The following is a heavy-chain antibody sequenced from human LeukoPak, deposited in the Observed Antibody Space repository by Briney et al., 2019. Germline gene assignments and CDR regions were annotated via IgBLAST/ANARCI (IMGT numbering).Heavy chain of an antibody. CDR3: AKDVEQLPGLIDY. CDR1: GFTFSSYA. J-gene: IGHJ4*02. D-gene: IGHD1-26*01. Sequence: GGSLRLSCAASGFTFSSYAMTWVRQAPGKGLEWVSVISGSGGSTYYADSVKGRFTISRDNSKNALYLQMNSLRAEDTAVYYCAKDVEQLPGLIDYWGQGTLVTVSS. V-gene: IGHV3-23*01. CDR2: ISGSGGST.